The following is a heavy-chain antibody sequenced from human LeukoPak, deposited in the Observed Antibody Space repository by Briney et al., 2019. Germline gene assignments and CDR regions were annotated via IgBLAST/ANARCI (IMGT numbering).Heavy chain of an antibody. J-gene: IGHJ4*02. D-gene: IGHD6-6*01. Sequence: PSETLSLTCTVSGGSISSYYWSWIRQPAGKGLEWIGRIYTSGSTNYNPSLKSRVTMSVDTSKNQFSLKLSSVTAADTAVHYCARFSIAARPGGYYFDYWGQGTLVTVSS. CDR3: ARFSIAARPGGYYFDY. CDR1: GGSISSYY. CDR2: IYTSGST. V-gene: IGHV4-4*07.